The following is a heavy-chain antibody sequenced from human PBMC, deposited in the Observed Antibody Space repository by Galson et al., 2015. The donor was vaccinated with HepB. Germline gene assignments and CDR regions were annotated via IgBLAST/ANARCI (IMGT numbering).Heavy chain of an antibody. CDR3: ARGYYDILTGYYNGYGDYFDY. D-gene: IGHD3-9*01. CDR1: GFTFSSYG. Sequence: SLRLSCAASGFTFSSYGMHWVRQAPGKGLEWVAVIWYDGSNKYYADSVKGRFTISRDNSKNTLYLQMNSLRAEDTAVYYCARGYYDILTGYYNGYGDYFDYWGQGTLVTVSS. CDR2: IWYDGSNK. J-gene: IGHJ4*02. V-gene: IGHV3-33*01.